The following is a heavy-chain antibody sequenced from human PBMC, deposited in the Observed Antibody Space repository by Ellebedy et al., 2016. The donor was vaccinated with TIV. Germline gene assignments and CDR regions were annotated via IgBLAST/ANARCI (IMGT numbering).Heavy chain of an antibody. CDR1: GFTFSNYW. D-gene: IGHD5-18*01. CDR3: AKGVDDYTAMATFDY. CDR2: INTDASTT. J-gene: IGHJ4*02. Sequence: GESLKISXAASGFTFSNYWIHWVRQVPGKGLVWVSRINTDASTTNYADPVKGRFTISRDNAKNTLYLQMNSLRADDTAVYYCAKGVDDYTAMATFDYWGQGTLVTVSS. V-gene: IGHV3-74*01.